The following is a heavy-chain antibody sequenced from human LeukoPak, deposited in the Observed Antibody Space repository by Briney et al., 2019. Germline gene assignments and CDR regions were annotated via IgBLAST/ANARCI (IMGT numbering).Heavy chain of an antibody. CDR1: GFTFSSYA. V-gene: IGHV3-33*08. D-gene: IGHD3-16*01. Sequence: PGGSLRLSCAASGFTFSSYAMHWVRQAPGKGLEWLAVIWNDGSKKFYAASVKGRFSISRGNSKNTLYLQMNNLRAEDTAVYYCARDSLGGDYWGQGTLVTVSS. J-gene: IGHJ4*02. CDR2: IWNDGSKK. CDR3: ARDSLGGDY.